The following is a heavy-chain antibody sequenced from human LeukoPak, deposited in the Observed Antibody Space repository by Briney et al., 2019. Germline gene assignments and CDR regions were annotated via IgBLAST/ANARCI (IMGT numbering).Heavy chain of an antibody. CDR2: ISYDGGHK. V-gene: IGHV3-30-3*01. Sequence: GGSLRLSCAASGFTFSTYAMHWVRQAPGKGLEWVTFISYDGGHKYYADSVKGRLIISRDNSKNTLYLQMNSLRAEDTAVYYCARDRSGYCSGGDCYLLSAFDIWGQGTTVTVSS. D-gene: IGHD2-15*01. J-gene: IGHJ3*02. CDR3: ARDRSGYCSGGDCYLLSAFDI. CDR1: GFTFSTYA.